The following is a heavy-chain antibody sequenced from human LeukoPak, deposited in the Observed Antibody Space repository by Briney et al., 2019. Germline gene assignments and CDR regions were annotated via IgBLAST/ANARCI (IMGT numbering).Heavy chain of an antibody. Sequence: PGGSLRLSCAASGLTFSSYWMTWVRQAPGKGLEWVASIKEDGSEKYFVDSVKGRFTISRDNAKNSVYLQMNSLRAEDTAVYCCARILWGSSASNWFDPWGQGTLVTVSS. CDR3: ARILWGSSASNWFDP. CDR2: IKEDGSEK. V-gene: IGHV3-7*01. CDR1: GLTFSSYW. J-gene: IGHJ5*02. D-gene: IGHD6-25*01.